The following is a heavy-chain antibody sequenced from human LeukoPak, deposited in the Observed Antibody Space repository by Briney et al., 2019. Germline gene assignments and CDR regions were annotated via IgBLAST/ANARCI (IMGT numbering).Heavy chain of an antibody. Sequence: SETLSLTCTVSGGSISTFYWTWIRQPPGKGLEWIGSISYSGCTNYSPSLEGRVTMSVDTSKNQFSLKLRAVTAADTAVYFCARQELSYGSGSHFDYWGQGILVTVSS. CDR1: GGSISTFY. V-gene: IGHV4-59*08. D-gene: IGHD3-16*02. CDR3: ARQELSYGSGSHFDY. J-gene: IGHJ4*02. CDR2: ISYSGCT.